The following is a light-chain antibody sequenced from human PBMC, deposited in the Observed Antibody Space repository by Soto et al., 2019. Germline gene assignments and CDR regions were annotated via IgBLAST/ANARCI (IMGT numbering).Light chain of an antibody. CDR1: SSDVGGYNF. CDR3: NSYSGTNNLV. Sequence: QSALTQPPSASGSPGQSVTISCAGTSSDVGGYNFVSWYQQHPGKAPKLMIYEVTKRPSGVPDRFSGSKSGNTASLTVSGLQAEDEGDYYCNSYSGTNNLVFGGGTKLTVL. J-gene: IGLJ2*01. CDR2: EVT. V-gene: IGLV2-8*01.